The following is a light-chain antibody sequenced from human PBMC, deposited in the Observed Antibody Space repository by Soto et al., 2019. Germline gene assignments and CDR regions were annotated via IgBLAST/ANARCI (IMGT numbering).Light chain of an antibody. CDR1: SSDVGAHNF. Sequence: ALTQPAADSGSPGQSITISCTGTSSDVGAHNFVSWHQHHPGKAPKLMTYNVYDRPSGISYRFSGSKSGNTASLTISGLQGEDEADYYCSAYTVSRTYVFGPGTKVTVL. J-gene: IGLJ1*01. V-gene: IGLV2-14*01. CDR3: SAYTVSRTYV. CDR2: NVY.